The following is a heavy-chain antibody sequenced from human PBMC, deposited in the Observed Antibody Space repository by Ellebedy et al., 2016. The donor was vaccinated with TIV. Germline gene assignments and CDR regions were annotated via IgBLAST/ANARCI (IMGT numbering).Heavy chain of an antibody. CDR2: ISGNGRYT. CDR1: GFPFNNFS. CDR3: ARDRGERGLLSFFDF. Sequence: PGGSLRLSCAAYGFPFNNFSINWVRQAPGKGLEWVASISGNGRYTDYTDSVKGRFTISRDNAKKSLFLQMDSLRAGDTAMYFCARDRGERGLLSFFDFWGQGTLVTVST. D-gene: IGHD3-10*01. V-gene: IGHV3-21*01. J-gene: IGHJ4*02.